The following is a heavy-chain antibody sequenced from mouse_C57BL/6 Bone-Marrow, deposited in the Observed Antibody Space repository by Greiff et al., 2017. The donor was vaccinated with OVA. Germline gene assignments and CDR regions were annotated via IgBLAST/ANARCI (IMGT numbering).Heavy chain of an antibody. CDR2: ISNLAYSI. CDR1: GFTFSDYG. Sequence: EVKLQESGGGLVQPGGSLKLSCAASGFTFSDYGMAWVRQAPRKGPEWVAFISNLAYSIYYADTVTGRFTISRENAKNTLYLEMSSLRSEDTAMYYCARLEDYGFAYWGQGTLVTVSA. J-gene: IGHJ3*01. D-gene: IGHD2-4*01. V-gene: IGHV5-15*01. CDR3: ARLEDYGFAY.